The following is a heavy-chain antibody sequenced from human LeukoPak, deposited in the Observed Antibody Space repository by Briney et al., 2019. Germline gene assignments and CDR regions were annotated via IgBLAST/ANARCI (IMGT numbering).Heavy chain of an antibody. CDR2: FYYSGST. CDR1: GGPFSTYY. V-gene: IGHV4-59*01. J-gene: IGHJ4*02. D-gene: IGHD1-26*01. CDR3: ARGQGGNYYLNYFDY. Sequence: ASETLSLTCTVTGGPFSTYYWSWIRQPPGKGLEWIGHFYYSGSTTYNPSLKSRVTFSVDTSRNQFSLKLTSVTAADTALYYCARGQGGNYYLNYFDYWGQGALVTVSS.